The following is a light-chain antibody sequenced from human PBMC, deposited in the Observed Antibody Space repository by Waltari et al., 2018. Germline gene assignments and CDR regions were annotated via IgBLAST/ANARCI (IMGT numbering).Light chain of an antibody. Sequence: QLVLTQSPSASASLGSSVKLPCPLVSGHCAYAIAWHQQQQGKGPRYLMKLNSDGSHNKGDGSPDRFSGASSGAERYRTLSALQSEDEDDDYCHAWRTGILVFAGGTKLTVL. CDR1: SGHCAYA. CDR2: LNSDGSH. V-gene: IGLV4-69*01. J-gene: IGLJ2*01. CDR3: HAWRTGILV.